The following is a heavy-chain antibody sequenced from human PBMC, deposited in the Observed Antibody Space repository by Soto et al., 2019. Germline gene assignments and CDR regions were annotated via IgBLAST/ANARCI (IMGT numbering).Heavy chain of an antibody. D-gene: IGHD6-6*01. CDR1: GGSVSSGSYY. CDR2: IYYSGST. Sequence: ETLSLTCTVSGGSVSSGSYYWSWIRQPPGKGLEWIGYIYYSGSTNYNPSLKSRVTISVNTSKNQFSLKLSSVTAADTAVYYCARISARPDYYYGMDVWGQGTTVTVSS. J-gene: IGHJ6*02. CDR3: ARISARPDYYYGMDV. V-gene: IGHV4-61*01.